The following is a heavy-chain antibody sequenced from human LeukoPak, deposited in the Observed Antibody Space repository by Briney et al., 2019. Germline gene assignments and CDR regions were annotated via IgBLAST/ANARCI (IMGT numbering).Heavy chain of an antibody. CDR1: GGSISSGGHY. Sequence: PSETLSLTCTVSGGSISSGGHYWNWIRQPPGKGLELIGYIFHSGSSYYNPSLKSRVTISVDRSKNQFSLNLSSVTGADTAVYYCARAHPSRGYSYGPELLDYWGQGTLVTVSS. D-gene: IGHD5-18*01. CDR2: IFHSGSS. J-gene: IGHJ4*02. CDR3: ARAHPSRGYSYGPELLDY. V-gene: IGHV4-30-2*01.